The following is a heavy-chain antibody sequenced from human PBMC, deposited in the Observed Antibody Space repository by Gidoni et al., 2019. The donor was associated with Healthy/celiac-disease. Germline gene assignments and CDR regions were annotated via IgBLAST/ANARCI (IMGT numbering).Heavy chain of an antibody. CDR2: ISYDGSNK. D-gene: IGHD1-26*01. CDR3: AKDRLRWELLRGAHFDY. CDR1: GFTFSSYG. Sequence: QVQLVESGGGVVQPGRSLRLSRAASGFTFSSYGMHWVRQAPGKGLEWVAVISYDGSNKYYADSVKGRFTISRDNSKNTLYLQMNSLRAEDTAVYYCAKDRLRWELLRGAHFDYWGQGTLVTVSS. J-gene: IGHJ4*02. V-gene: IGHV3-30*18.